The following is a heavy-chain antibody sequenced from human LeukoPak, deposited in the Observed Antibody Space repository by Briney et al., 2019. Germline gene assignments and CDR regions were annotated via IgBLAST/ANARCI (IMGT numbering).Heavy chain of an antibody. CDR1: GYTFTSYW. CDR2: IYPGDSYT. D-gene: IGHD3-16*01. CDR3: ARGGDYDNWLDP. J-gene: IGHJ5*02. Sequence: GESLKISCKGSGYTFTSYWIGWVRQMPGKGLEWMGIIYPGDSYTTYSPSFQGQVTISADKSISTAYLQWSSLKASDTAIYYCARGGDYDNWLDPWGQGTLVTLSS. V-gene: IGHV5-51*01.